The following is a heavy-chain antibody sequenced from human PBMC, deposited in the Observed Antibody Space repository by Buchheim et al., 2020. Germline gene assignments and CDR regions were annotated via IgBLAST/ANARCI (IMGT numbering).Heavy chain of an antibody. CDR2: IDAIGSTI. V-gene: IGHV3-48*01. J-gene: IGHJ4*02. CDR1: GLTFRDYD. CDR3: ASWYFYNSSGSFYTFDN. D-gene: IGHD3-22*01. Sequence: EVQLVESGGALVQPGESLRLSCSASGLTFRDYDMNWVRQAPGKGLEWISYIDAIGSTIYYTDSVRGRFPISRDNAKNSLYLQMHSLRAEDTAVYYCASWYFYNSSGSFYTFDNWGQGTL.